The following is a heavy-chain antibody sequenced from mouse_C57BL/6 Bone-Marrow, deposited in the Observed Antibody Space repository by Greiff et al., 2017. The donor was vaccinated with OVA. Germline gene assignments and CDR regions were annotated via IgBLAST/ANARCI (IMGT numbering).Heavy chain of an antibody. CDR3: AGGTY. CDR2: IDPSDSYT. D-gene: IGHD3-3*01. Sequence: VQLQQPGAELVKPGASVKLSCKASGYTFTSYWMQWVKQRPGQGLEWIGEIDPSDSYTNYNQKFKGKATLTVDTSASTAYMQLSSPASEDSAVYYCAGGTYWGRGTLVTVSA. V-gene: IGHV1-50*01. J-gene: IGHJ3*01. CDR1: GYTFTSYW.